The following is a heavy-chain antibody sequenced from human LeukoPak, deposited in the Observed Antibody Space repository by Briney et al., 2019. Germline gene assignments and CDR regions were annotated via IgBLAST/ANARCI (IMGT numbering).Heavy chain of an antibody. V-gene: IGHV4-59*08. Sequence: SETLSLTCTVSGGSISRDYWSWIRQPPGKGLEWIGYIYYTGSTNYNPSLKSRVTISVDTSKNQFSLKLSSVTAADTAVYYCARRDDYFDYWGQGTLVTVSS. J-gene: IGHJ4*02. D-gene: IGHD5-24*01. CDR2: IYYTGST. CDR3: ARRDDYFDY. CDR1: GGSISRDY.